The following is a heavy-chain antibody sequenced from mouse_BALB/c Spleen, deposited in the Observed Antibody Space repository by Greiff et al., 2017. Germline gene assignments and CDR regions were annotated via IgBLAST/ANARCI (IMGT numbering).Heavy chain of an antibody. J-gene: IGHJ3*01. CDR2: ISSGGSYT. V-gene: IGHV5-9-4*01. CDR1: GFTFSSYA. D-gene: IGHD1-1*01. CDR3: ATDYGSLSWFAY. Sequence: EVQRVESGGGLVKPGGSLKLSCAASGFTFSSYAMSWVRQSPEKRLEWVAEISSGGSYTYYPDTVTGRFTISRDNSKNTLYLELSSLTSEDTAMYYCATDYGSLSWFAYWGQGTLVTVSA.